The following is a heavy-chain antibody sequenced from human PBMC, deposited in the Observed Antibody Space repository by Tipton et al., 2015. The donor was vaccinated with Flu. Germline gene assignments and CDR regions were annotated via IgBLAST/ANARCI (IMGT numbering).Heavy chain of an antibody. V-gene: IGHV4-34*01. Sequence: TLSLTCAVYAGSLSGHHWSWIRQPPGKGPEWIGEINHSGSTNYNPSLKSRVTMSVDTFKNQFSQRLSSVTAADTAVYYCARSTYYYGSGSSDYWGQGTLVTVSS. CDR2: INHSGST. J-gene: IGHJ4*02. CDR3: ARSTYYYGSGSSDY. D-gene: IGHD3-10*01. CDR1: AGSLSGHH.